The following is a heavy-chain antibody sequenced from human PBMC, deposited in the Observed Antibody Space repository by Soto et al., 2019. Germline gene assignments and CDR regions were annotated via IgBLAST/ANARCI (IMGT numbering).Heavy chain of an antibody. CDR3: ATALGCRSTSCTLDY. D-gene: IGHD2-2*01. V-gene: IGHV1-69*01. CDR1: GGTFGSYA. Sequence: QVQLVQSGAEVKKPGSSVKVSCKASGGTFGSYAFSWVRQAPGQGLEWMGGIIPVSGAAHYAQKFQGRVTITADESTSTPYMELSSLISQDTAVYYCATALGCRSTSCTLDYWGQGTRVIVSS. CDR2: IIPVSGAA. J-gene: IGHJ4*02.